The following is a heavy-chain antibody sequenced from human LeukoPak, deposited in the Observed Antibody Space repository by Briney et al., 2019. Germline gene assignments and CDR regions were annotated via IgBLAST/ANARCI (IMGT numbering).Heavy chain of an antibody. CDR3: ASRLNDSSGYYYGKQYYFDY. CDR2: INHSGST. CDR1: GGSFSGYY. Sequence: SETLSLTRAVYGGSFSGYYWSWIRQPPGKGLEWIGEINHSGSTNYNPSLKSRVTISVDTSKNQFSLKLSSVTAADTAVYYCASRLNDSSGYYYGKQYYFDYWGQGTLVTVSS. D-gene: IGHD3-22*01. V-gene: IGHV4-34*01. J-gene: IGHJ4*02.